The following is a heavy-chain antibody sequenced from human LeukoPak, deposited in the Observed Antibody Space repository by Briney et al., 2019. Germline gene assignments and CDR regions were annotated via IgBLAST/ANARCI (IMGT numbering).Heavy chain of an antibody. CDR2: VSGSGSST. Sequence: AGGSLRLSCAASGFTFSSYAMSWVRQAPGKGLEWVSGVSGSGSSTYYADSVKGRFTISRDNSKNTLYLQMNSLRAEDTAVYYCAKGYDILTGYYSGFHYWGQGTLVTVSS. D-gene: IGHD3-9*01. V-gene: IGHV3-23*01. CDR1: GFTFSSYA. CDR3: AKGYDILTGYYSGFHY. J-gene: IGHJ4*02.